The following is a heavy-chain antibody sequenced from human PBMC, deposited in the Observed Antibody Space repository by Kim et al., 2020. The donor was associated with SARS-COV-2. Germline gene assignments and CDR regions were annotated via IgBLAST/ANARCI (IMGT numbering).Heavy chain of an antibody. CDR3: ARSMVRGVMVDY. Sequence: RYSPSFQGQVTISADKSISTAYLQWSSLKASDTAMYYCARSMVRGVMVDYWGQGTLVTVSS. J-gene: IGHJ4*02. V-gene: IGHV5-51*01. D-gene: IGHD3-10*01.